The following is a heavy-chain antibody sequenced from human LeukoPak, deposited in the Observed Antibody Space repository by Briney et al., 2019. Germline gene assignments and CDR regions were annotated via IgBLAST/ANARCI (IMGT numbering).Heavy chain of an antibody. CDR2: INPSGGST. CDR1: GYTFTSYY. D-gene: IGHD3-3*01. Sequence: GASVTVSCKASGYTFTSYYMHWVRQAPGQGLEWMGLINPSGGSTSYAQKFQGRVTMTRDMSTSTVYMELSSLRSEDTAVYYCARVGRFLGANVYYFDYWGQGTLVTVSS. CDR3: ARVGRFLGANVYYFDY. J-gene: IGHJ4*02. V-gene: IGHV1-46*01.